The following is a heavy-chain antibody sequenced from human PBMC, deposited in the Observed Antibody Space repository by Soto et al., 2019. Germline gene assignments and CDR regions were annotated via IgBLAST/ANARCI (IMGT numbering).Heavy chain of an antibody. J-gene: IGHJ6*02. Sequence: PGGSLRLSCVASGFTFSIYGMHWVRQAPGKGLEWVANIKQDGSEKYYVDSVKGRFTISRDNAKNSLYLQMNSLRAEDTAVYYCAREVRRSYFIKDYYYGMDVWGQGTTVTVSS. CDR2: IKQDGSEK. CDR1: GFTFSIYG. V-gene: IGHV3-7*01. CDR3: AREVRRSYFIKDYYYGMDV. D-gene: IGHD1-26*01.